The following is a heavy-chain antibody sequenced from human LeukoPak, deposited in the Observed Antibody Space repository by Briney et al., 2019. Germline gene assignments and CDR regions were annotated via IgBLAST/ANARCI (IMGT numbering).Heavy chain of an antibody. D-gene: IGHD1-26*01. CDR1: GFTFSSYA. V-gene: IGHV3-30-3*01. J-gene: IGHJ4*02. CDR3: ARKVGATYFDY. CDR2: ISYDGTKK. Sequence: PGGSLRLSCAASGFTFSSYAMHWVRQAPGKGLEWVALISYDGTKKYYADSVKGRFTISRDNSKNTLYLQMNSLRAEDTAVYYCARKVGATYFDYRGQGTLVTVSS.